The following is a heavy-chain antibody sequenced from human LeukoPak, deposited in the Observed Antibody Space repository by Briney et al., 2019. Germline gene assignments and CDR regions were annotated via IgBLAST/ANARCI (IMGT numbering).Heavy chain of an antibody. CDR1: GFTFSSYG. V-gene: IGHV3-33*01. CDR3: ARDRGSWSFFDY. J-gene: IGHJ4*02. D-gene: IGHD6-13*01. Sequence: PGGSLRLSCAASGFTFSSYGMHWVRQAPGKGLEWVAVIWYDGSNKYYADSVKGRFTISRDNSKNALYLQMNSLRAEDTAVYYCARDRGSWSFFDYWGQGTLVTVSS. CDR2: IWYDGSNK.